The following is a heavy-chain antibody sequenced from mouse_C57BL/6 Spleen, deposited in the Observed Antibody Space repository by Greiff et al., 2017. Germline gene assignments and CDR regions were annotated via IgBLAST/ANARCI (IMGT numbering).Heavy chain of an antibody. CDR2: IHPSDSDT. D-gene: IGHD1-1*01. J-gene: IGHJ4*01. V-gene: IGHV1-74*01. Sequence: VQLQQSGAELVKPGASVKVSCKASGYTFTSYWMHWVQQRPGQGLEWIGRIHPSDSDTNYNQKFKGKATLTVDKSSSTVYMQLSSRTSEDSAVYYCASITAVVPYAMDYWGQGTSVTVSS. CDR3: ASITAVVPYAMDY. CDR1: GYTFTSYW.